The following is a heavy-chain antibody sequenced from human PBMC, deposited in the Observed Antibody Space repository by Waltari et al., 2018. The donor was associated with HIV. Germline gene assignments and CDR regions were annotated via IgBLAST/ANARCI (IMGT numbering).Heavy chain of an antibody. D-gene: IGHD3-3*01. CDR2: IYTSGST. J-gene: IGHJ6*02. Sequence: QGRLQESGPGLVKPSQSPSLTWTVSGGSLSRGNYYWSWCRPPAGKGLEWIGRIYTSGSTNYNPSLKSRVTITVDTSKNQFSLKLSSVTAADTAVYYCASEGKEDYDFWSGYFFGMDVWGQGTTVTVSS. CDR3: ASEGKEDYDFWSGYFFGMDV. V-gene: IGHV4-61*02. CDR1: GGSLSRGNYY.